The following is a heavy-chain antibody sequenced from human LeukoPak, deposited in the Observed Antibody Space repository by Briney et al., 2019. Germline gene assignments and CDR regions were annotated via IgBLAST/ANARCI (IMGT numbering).Heavy chain of an antibody. D-gene: IGHD5-24*01. V-gene: IGHV1-18*01. CDR1: GYTFTSYG. CDR2: ISAYNGNT. J-gene: IGHJ4*02. Sequence: ASVKVSCKASGYTFTSYGISWVRQAPGQGLEWMGWISAYNGNTNYAQKLQGRVTMTTDTSTSTAYMELRSLRSDDTAVYYCARSLRWLQTPLPDYWGQGTLVTVSS. CDR3: ARSLRWLQTPLPDY.